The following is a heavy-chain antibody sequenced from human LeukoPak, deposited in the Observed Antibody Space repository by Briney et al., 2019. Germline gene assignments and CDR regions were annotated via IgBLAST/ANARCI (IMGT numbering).Heavy chain of an antibody. Sequence: QTLSLTRAISRDSGSSNSAAMNWIRHSPSRGLEWLGRTYYRAKWYNHYAVSLKSRITIKLDTSKNQFSLQLNSVSPEDTVIYFCAREGEVGTTWSWFDPWGQGTLVTVSS. CDR3: AREGEVGTTWSWFDP. V-gene: IGHV6-1*01. CDR2: TYYRAKWYN. J-gene: IGHJ5*02. CDR1: RDSGSSNSAA. D-gene: IGHD1-26*01.